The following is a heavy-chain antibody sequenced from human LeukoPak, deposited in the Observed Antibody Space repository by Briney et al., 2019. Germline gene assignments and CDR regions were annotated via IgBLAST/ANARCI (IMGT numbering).Heavy chain of an antibody. J-gene: IGHJ4*02. D-gene: IGHD1-1*01. CDR3: ARVQVSDDNWGFFDY. CDR2: INPNSGGS. Sequence: EASVTVSCKASGYTFPANYMHWVRQAPGQGLEWMGWINPNSGGSNCAQKFQGRVTMTRETSISTAYMDLSRLSSDDTAVYYCARVQVSDDNWGFFDYWGQGTLVTVSS. CDR1: GYTFPANY. V-gene: IGHV1-2*02.